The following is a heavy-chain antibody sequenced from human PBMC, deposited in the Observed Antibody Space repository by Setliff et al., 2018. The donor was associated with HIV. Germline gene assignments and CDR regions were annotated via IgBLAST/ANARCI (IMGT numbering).Heavy chain of an antibody. D-gene: IGHD4-17*01. CDR1: GYSIGSGSF. Sequence: NPSETLSLTCAVSGYSIGSGSFWGWIRQPPGKGLEWIATIPHNGGTYYNPDPSLTGRVTISVDTSKNQFSLKLAFVTAADTAVYYCARYSTLTTNFDYWGQGTLVTVLL. CDR2: IPHNGGT. J-gene: IGHJ4*02. CDR3: ARYSTLTTNFDY. V-gene: IGHV4-38-2*01.